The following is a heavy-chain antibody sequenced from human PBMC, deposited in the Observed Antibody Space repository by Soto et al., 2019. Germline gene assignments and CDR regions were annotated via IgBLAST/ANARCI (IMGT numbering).Heavy chain of an antibody. Sequence: ASVKVSCKASGYTFTRYTMNWVRQAPGQRLEWMGWINPDNGNTKYAQKFQGRVTMTRDTSRSTVYMELRSLRSDDTAIYYCARSSGGNFGIIIEGSNWFDPWGQGTLVTVSS. CDR1: GYTFTRYT. V-gene: IGHV1-3*01. D-gene: IGHD3-3*01. CDR3: ARSSGGNFGIIIEGSNWFDP. J-gene: IGHJ5*02. CDR2: INPDNGNT.